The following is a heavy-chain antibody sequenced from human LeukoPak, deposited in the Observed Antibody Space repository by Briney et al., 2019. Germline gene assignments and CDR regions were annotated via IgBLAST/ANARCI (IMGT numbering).Heavy chain of an antibody. Sequence: PEGSLRLSCAASGFTFSTSAMSWVRRAPGKGLEWVSTISGNGASTFYADSVKGRFTISRDNSKNTLSLHMSSLRAEDTATYYCAREVYTRTTYLPFDYWGQGTLVTVSS. J-gene: IGHJ4*02. CDR3: AREVYTRTTYLPFDY. D-gene: IGHD5/OR15-5a*01. CDR1: GFTFSTSA. CDR2: ISGNGAST. V-gene: IGHV3-23*01.